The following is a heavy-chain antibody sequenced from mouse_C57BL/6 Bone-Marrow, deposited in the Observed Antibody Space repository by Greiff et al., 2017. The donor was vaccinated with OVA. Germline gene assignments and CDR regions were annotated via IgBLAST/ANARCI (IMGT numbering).Heavy chain of an antibody. CDR2: ISDGGSYT. CDR1: GFTFSSYA. CDR3: ARDHYSNYGLFAY. D-gene: IGHD2-5*01. J-gene: IGHJ3*01. Sequence: EVKLVESGGGLVKPGGSLKLSCAASGFTFSSYAMSWVRQTPEKRLEWVATISDGGSYTYYPDNVKGRFTISRDNAKNNLYLQMSHLKSEDTAMYYCARDHYSNYGLFAYWGQGTLVTVSA. V-gene: IGHV5-4*01.